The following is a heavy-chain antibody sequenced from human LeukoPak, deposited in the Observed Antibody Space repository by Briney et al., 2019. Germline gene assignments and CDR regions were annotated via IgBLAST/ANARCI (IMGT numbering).Heavy chain of an antibody. CDR1: GFTFSSYS. CDR2: ISSSSSYI. CDR3: ARDWAVKAPYYYDSSGYTTSDY. V-gene: IGHV3-21*01. D-gene: IGHD3-22*01. Sequence: GGSLRLSCAASGFTFSSYSMNWVRQAPGKGLEWVSSISSSSSYIYYADSVKGRFTISRDNAKNSLYLQMNSLRAEDTAVYYCARDWAVKAPYYYDSSGYTTSDYWGQGSLVTVSS. J-gene: IGHJ4*02.